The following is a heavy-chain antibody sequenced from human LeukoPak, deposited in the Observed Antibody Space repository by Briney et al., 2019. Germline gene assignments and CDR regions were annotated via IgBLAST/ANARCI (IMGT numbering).Heavy chain of an antibody. J-gene: IGHJ4*02. CDR3: VRHRQWLLFPDY. CDR1: GDSISINYN. D-gene: IGHD6-19*01. V-gene: IGHV4-39*01. Sequence: SETLSLTCTVSGDSISINYNWGWIRQPPGKGLEWIGSIFYSGATYYSPSLKSRVTISVDTSKNQFSLKLSSMTAADTAVYYCVRHRQWLLFPDYWGRGTLVTVSS. CDR2: IFYSGAT.